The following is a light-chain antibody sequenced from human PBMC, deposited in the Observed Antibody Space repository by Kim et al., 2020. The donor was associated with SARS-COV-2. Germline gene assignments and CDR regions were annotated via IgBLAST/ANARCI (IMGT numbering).Light chain of an antibody. CDR1: QGISNY. J-gene: IGKJ4*01. V-gene: IGKV1-16*02. CDR3: QQYNNYPPLT. CDR2: AAS. Sequence: SVGNRVTIASRESQGISNYLAWFQQKPGKAPKSLNYAASSLQSGVPSKFSGSGSGTDFTLTISSLQPEHFATYCCQQYNNYPPLTFDGRTKVDIK.